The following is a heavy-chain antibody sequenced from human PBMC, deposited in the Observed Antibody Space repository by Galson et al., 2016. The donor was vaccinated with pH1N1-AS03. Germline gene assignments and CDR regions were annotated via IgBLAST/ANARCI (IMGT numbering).Heavy chain of an antibody. CDR1: GASVSHYASY. D-gene: IGHD2-15*01. CDR2: VSARGTT. V-gene: IGHV4-39*07. CDR3: ARVRRDCSGGSCSQDGWFDP. Sequence: LTCSVSGASVSHYASYWGWIRQAPGKGLEWIATVSARGTTYHNPSLDSRLNISLDTAKNHFSLTLTSVTAADTAMYYCARVRRDCSGGSCSQDGWFDPWGQGTLVVVSS. J-gene: IGHJ5*02.